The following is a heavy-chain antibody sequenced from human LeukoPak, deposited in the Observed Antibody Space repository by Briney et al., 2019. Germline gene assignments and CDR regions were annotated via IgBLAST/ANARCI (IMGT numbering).Heavy chain of an antibody. Sequence: SETLSLTCTVSGGSISSSSYYWGWVRQPPGKGLEWIGSIYYSGSTYYNPSLKRRVTISVKKSKKQFSLKLSSVTAADTAVYYCARDLNGGDGYNATDYWGQGTLVTVSS. J-gene: IGHJ4*02. D-gene: IGHD5-24*01. CDR3: ARDLNGGDGYNATDY. V-gene: IGHV4-39*07. CDR1: GGSISSSSYY. CDR2: IYYSGST.